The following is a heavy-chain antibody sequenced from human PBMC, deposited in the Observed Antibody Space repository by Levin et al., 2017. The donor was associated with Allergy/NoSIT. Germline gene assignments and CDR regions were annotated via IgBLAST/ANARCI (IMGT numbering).Heavy chain of an antibody. CDR3: AREGIGYYYDNSGPGGHDY. Sequence: GESLKISCKASGYTFIDYYMHWVRQAPGQGLEWMGWIKPNSGGTNYAQQFQGRVTMTRDTSISTAYMELGRLRSDDTAVYYCAREGIGYYYDNSGPGGHDYWGQGTLVTVSS. D-gene: IGHD3-22*01. J-gene: IGHJ4*02. CDR2: IKPNSGGT. CDR1: GYTFIDYY. V-gene: IGHV1-2*02.